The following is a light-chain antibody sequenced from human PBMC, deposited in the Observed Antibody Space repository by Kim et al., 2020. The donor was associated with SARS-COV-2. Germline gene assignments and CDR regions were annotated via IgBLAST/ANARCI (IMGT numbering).Light chain of an antibody. CDR3: CSYAGSYTDWV. V-gene: IGLV2-11*01. Sequence: SVTISCTGTSSDVGGYNYVSWYQQHPGKAPKLMIYDVSKRPSGVPDRFSGSKSGNTASLTISGLQAEDEADYYCCSYAGSYTDWVFGGGTQLTVL. CDR1: SSDVGGYNY. CDR2: DVS. J-gene: IGLJ3*02.